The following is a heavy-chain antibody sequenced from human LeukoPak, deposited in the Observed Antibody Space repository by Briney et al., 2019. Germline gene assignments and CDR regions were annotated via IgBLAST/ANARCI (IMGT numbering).Heavy chain of an antibody. V-gene: IGHV4-39*07. CDR3: ARGGGDYYDSSGYYLWFDP. J-gene: IGHJ5*02. Sequence: SETLSLTCTVSGGSISSSSYYWGWIRQPPGKGLEWIGSICYSGSTYYNPSLKSRVTISVDTSKNQFSLKLSSVTAADTAVYYCARGGGDYYDSSGYYLWFDPWGQGTLVTVSS. CDR2: ICYSGST. D-gene: IGHD3-22*01. CDR1: GGSISSSSYY.